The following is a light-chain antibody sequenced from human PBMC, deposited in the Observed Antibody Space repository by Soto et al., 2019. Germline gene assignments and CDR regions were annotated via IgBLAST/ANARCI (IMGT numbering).Light chain of an antibody. J-gene: IGLJ1*01. CDR3: AAWDDSLNGYV. Sequence: QSVLTQPPSASGTPGQRVTISSSGSSSNIGSNTVTWYQQLPGSAPKLLIYSNNQRPSGVPDRFSGSKSGTSASLAISGLQSDDEADYHCAAWDDSLNGYVFGSGTKATVL. CDR2: SNN. V-gene: IGLV1-44*01. CDR1: SSNIGSNT.